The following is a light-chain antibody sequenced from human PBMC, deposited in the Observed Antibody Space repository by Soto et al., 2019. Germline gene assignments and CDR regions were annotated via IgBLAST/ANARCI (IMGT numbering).Light chain of an antibody. J-gene: IGKJ4*01. CDR3: QQRYNWPPLT. V-gene: IGKV3-11*01. Sequence: EVVLTQSPGTLSLSPGERATLSCRASQSVGIHLAGYQQKPGRAPRLLIYEASNRATGIPARFSGSGSGTDFVLTISSLEPEDFAVYYCQQRYNWPPLTFGGGTKVEIK. CDR1: QSVGIH. CDR2: EAS.